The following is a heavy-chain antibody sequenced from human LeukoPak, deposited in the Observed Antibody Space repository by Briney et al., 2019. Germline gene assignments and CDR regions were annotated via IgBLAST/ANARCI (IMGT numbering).Heavy chain of an antibody. D-gene: IGHD2-15*01. J-gene: IGHJ3*02. CDR2: TYYSGST. Sequence: SETLSLTCTVSGGSISSYYWSWIRQPPGKGLEWIGYTYYSGSTNYNPSLKSRVTISVDTSKNQFSLKLSSVTAADTAVYYCARQGCSGGSCYSPDTRYAFDIWGQGTMVTVSS. CDR3: ARQGCSGGSCYSPDTRYAFDI. CDR1: GGSISSYY. V-gene: IGHV4-59*08.